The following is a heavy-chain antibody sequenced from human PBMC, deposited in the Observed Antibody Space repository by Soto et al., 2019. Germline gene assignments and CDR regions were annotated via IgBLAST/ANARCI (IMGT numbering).Heavy chain of an antibody. CDR3: TTMVATTLYYHYYGMDV. V-gene: IGHV3-15*01. CDR2: IKSKTDGGTT. Sequence: PGGSLRLSCAASGFTFSNAWMSWVRQAPGKGLEWVGRIKSKTDGGTTDYAAPVKGRFTISRDDSKNTLYLQMNSLKTEDTAVYYCTTMVATTLYYHYYGMDVWGQGTTVTVSS. J-gene: IGHJ6*02. D-gene: IGHD5-12*01. CDR1: GFTFSNAW.